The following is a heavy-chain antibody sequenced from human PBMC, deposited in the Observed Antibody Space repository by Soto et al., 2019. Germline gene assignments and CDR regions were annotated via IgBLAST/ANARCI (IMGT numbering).Heavy chain of an antibody. Sequence: PVGSLRLSCAVSGFNFNIYFMTWVRQAPGKGLEWISSISGSGDSTYYADSVKGRFTISRDNSKKTLYLQMNSLRAEDTAVYYCAKSCCAKSHLGAMAPFDSWGQGALVTVSS. CDR3: AKSCCAKSHLGAMAPFDS. V-gene: IGHV3-23*01. D-gene: IGHD1-26*01. CDR1: GFNFNIYF. CDR2: ISGSGDST. J-gene: IGHJ4*02.